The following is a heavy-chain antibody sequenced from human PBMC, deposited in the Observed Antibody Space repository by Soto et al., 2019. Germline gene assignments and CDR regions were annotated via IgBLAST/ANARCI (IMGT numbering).Heavy chain of an antibody. V-gene: IGHV3-15*07. CDR2: IKSQASGGTI. D-gene: IGHD2-21*01. Sequence: EVQLVESGGGLVKPGGSLRLSCAASGITFIYAWMDWVRQAPGKRLDWVGRIKSQASGGTIDYAAPVKGRFTISRDDSKNTVYLQMDSLKTEDTAVYYCTHLLSLAHPYSYLWGQGTQVTVSS. CDR1: GITFIYAW. J-gene: IGHJ4*02. CDR3: THLLSLAHPYSYL.